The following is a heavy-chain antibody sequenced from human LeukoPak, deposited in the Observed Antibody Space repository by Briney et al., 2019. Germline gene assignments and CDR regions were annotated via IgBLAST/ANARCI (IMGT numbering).Heavy chain of an antibody. V-gene: IGHV3-48*02. Sequence: GGSLRLSCAASGFVFSRFTMNWVRQAPGKGLEWVSYISTTGSTIFYTDSVKGRFTVSRDNAKNSLYLQMNSLRDDDTAVYYCARGPEEFYDTPLDYWGQGILVTVSS. J-gene: IGHJ4*02. CDR3: ARGPEEFYDTPLDY. D-gene: IGHD2/OR15-2a*01. CDR1: GFVFSRFT. CDR2: ISTTGSTI.